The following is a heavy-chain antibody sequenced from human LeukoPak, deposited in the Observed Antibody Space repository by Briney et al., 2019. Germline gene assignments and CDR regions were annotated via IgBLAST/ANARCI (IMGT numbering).Heavy chain of an antibody. CDR2: IIPIFGTA. J-gene: IGHJ4*02. Sequence: SVKVSCKASGGTFSSYAISWVRQAPGQGLEWMGGIIPIFGTANYAQKFQGRVTITADESTSTAYMELSSLRSEDTAVYYCARDRVGATTGLGYWGQGTLVTVSS. D-gene: IGHD1-26*01. V-gene: IGHV1-69*01. CDR3: ARDRVGATTGLGY. CDR1: GGTFSSYA.